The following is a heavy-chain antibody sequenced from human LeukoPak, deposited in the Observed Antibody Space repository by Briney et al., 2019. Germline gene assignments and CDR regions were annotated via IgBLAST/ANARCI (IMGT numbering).Heavy chain of an antibody. CDR2: ISHDGSTI. D-gene: IGHD6-6*01. CDR3: ARDRGIAARRDGYYYYMDV. CDR1: GFTFSDYW. V-gene: IGHV3-30*03. J-gene: IGHJ6*03. Sequence: QPGGSLRLSCAGSGFTFSDYWMTWVRQAPGKGLEWVAVISHDGSTIYYADSEGRFTISRDNSDNTLFLQMNSLRAEDTAVYYCARDRGIAARRDGYYYYMDVWGKGTTVTVSS.